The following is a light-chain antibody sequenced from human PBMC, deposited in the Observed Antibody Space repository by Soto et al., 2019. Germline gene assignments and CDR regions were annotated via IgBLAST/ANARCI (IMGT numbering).Light chain of an antibody. V-gene: IGKV3-20*01. CDR1: HSVNGNY. J-gene: IGKJ4*01. Sequence: PGGGATLSFRASHSVNGNYLAWYQQKTGLAPRLLIYAASTRASGIPDRFNGSGSGTDFSLTITGLEPEDFAVYSCQQYGSSPLTFGGGTKV. CDR3: QQYGSSPLT. CDR2: AAS.